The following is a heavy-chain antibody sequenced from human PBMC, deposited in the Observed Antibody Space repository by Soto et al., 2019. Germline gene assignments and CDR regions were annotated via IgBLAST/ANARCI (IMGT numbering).Heavy chain of an antibody. D-gene: IGHD3-16*01. Sequence: EVQLVESGGGLVQPGGSLRLSCAASGFTFSTYWMTWVRRPPGKGLEWVANLDQDGSERYDVDSVRGRFTISRDNAKNSLYLQMNSMRAEDTAVYYCVCGGNFFVYWGQGTLVTVS. CDR3: VCGGNFFVY. CDR1: GFTFSTYW. V-gene: IGHV3-7*01. CDR2: LDQDGSER. J-gene: IGHJ4*02.